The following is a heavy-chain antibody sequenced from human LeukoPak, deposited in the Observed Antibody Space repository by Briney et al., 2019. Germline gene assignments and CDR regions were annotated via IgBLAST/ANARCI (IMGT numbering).Heavy chain of an antibody. CDR1: GFTFSSHG. CDR2: ISYDGSNK. J-gene: IGHJ4*02. CDR3: AKAIVGATTGDY. V-gene: IGHV3-30*18. Sequence: GGSLRLSCAASGFTFSSHGMHWVRQAPGKGLEWVAVISYDGSNKYYADSVKGRFTISRDNSKNTLYLQMNSLRAEDTAVYYCAKAIVGATTGDYWGQGTRVTVSS. D-gene: IGHD1-26*01.